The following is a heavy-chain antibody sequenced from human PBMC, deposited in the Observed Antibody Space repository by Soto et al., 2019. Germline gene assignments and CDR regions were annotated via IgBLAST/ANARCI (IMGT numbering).Heavy chain of an antibody. CDR3: ARANLAISIEYSSSSSWFDP. Sequence: KQSQTLSLTCAISGDSVSSNSAAWNWIRQSPSRGLEWLGRTYYRSKWYNDYAVSVKSRITINPDTSKNQFSLQLHSVTPEDTAVYYCARANLAISIEYSSSSSWFDPWGQGTLVTVSS. V-gene: IGHV6-1*01. CDR1: GDSVSSNSAA. CDR2: TYYRSKWYN. J-gene: IGHJ5*02. D-gene: IGHD6-6*01.